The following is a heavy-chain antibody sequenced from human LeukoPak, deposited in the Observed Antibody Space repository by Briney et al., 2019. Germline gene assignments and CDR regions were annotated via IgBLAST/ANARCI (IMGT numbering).Heavy chain of an antibody. CDR2: ISFSSSTI. CDR1: GLTFSTNS. J-gene: IGHJ4*02. D-gene: IGHD3-22*01. Sequence: PGGSLRLSCAAAGLTFSTNSMNWVRQAPGKGLEWVSYISFSSSTIYYADSVKGRFTISRDNAKNLLYLQMNSLRAEDTAVYYCARDWAYYDYDSSGYYDYWGQGTLVTVSS. CDR3: ARDWAYYDYDSSGYYDY. V-gene: IGHV3-48*01.